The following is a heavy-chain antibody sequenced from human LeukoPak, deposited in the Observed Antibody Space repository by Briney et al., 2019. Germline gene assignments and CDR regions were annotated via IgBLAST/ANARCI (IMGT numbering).Heavy chain of an antibody. CDR1: GFTFEDFG. Sequence: GGSLRLSCSASGFTFEDFGMSWVRQAPGKGLEWVSSIHWNGKRPVFADPVKGRFTISRDNAKNSLYLQMNSLRAEDTALYYCARGGSGWPFDYWGQGTLVTVPS. V-gene: IGHV3-20*04. CDR3: ARGGSGWPFDY. CDR2: IHWNGKRP. D-gene: IGHD6-19*01. J-gene: IGHJ4*02.